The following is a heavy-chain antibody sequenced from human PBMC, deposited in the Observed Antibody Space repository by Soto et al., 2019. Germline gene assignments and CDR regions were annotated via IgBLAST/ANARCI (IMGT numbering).Heavy chain of an antibody. CDR2: IWYDGRNK. D-gene: IGHD3-9*01. V-gene: IGHV3-33*01. J-gene: IGHJ4*02. CDR1: GFTFSNYG. CDR3: ARDTYYDILTGSRGANLDY. Sequence: QVQLVESGGGVVQPGRSLRLSCAASGFTFSNYGMHWVRQAPGKGLEWVAVIWYDGRNKYYADSVKGRFTISRDNSKNTLHQQMISLRAEDTAVYYCARDTYYDILTGSRGANLDYWGQGTLVTVSS.